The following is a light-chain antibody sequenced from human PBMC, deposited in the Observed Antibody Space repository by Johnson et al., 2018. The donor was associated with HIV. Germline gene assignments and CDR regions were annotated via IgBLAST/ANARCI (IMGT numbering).Light chain of an antibody. CDR1: SSNIGSHY. CDR3: GTWDSSLNAYV. J-gene: IGLJ1*01. CDR2: DTI. Sequence: QSVLKQPPSVSAAPGQNVTISCSGGSSNIGSHYVSWYQQVPGTAPRLVIYDTIKRHSGIPDRFSGSKSGTSATLGITGLQTGDEADYYCGTWDSSLNAYVFGAATKVAVL. V-gene: IGLV1-51*01.